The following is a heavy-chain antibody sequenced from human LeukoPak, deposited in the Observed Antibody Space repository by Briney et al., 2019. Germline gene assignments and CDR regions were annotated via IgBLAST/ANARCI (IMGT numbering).Heavy chain of an antibody. V-gene: IGHV3-23*01. J-gene: IGHJ4*02. Sequence: PGGSLRLSCAASGFTFSSYAMSWVRQAPAPGLEWVSAISGSGGSTYYADSVQRRFPISTDDSTNTLHLQMSILRAEDTAVYYCAKSPHIAVAGHFDYWGQGTLVTVSS. CDR3: AKSPHIAVAGHFDY. CDR1: GFTFSSYA. D-gene: IGHD6-19*01. CDR2: ISGSGGST.